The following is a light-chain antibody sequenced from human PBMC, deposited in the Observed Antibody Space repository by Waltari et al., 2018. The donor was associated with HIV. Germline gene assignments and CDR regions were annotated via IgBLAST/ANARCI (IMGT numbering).Light chain of an antibody. V-gene: IGLV1-51*01. Sequence: QSGLTQPPSVSAAPGQRVTISCPGTSSNIGYNSVSWYQQLPGAAPKLLIYDNDKRPSGIPDRFSASKSGTSVTLGITGLQTGDEATYYCGTWDNGLSEVLFGGGTKLTVL. CDR1: SSNIGYNS. CDR2: DND. CDR3: GTWDNGLSEVL. J-gene: IGLJ2*01.